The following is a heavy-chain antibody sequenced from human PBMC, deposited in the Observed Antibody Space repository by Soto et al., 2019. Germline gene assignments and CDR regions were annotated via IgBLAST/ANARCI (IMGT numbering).Heavy chain of an antibody. D-gene: IGHD3-10*01. CDR3: ARESHGSGVRHFDY. CDR1: GFTFSSYD. V-gene: IGHV3-13*01. CDR2: IGTIGDT. Sequence: EVQLVESGGGLVQPGGSLRLSCAASGFTFSSYDMHWVRQATGKGLEWVSAIGTIGDTYYPDSVKGRFTISREDAKNSLYLQMNSLRAGDTAIYYCARESHGSGVRHFDYWGQGTLVTVSA. J-gene: IGHJ4*02.